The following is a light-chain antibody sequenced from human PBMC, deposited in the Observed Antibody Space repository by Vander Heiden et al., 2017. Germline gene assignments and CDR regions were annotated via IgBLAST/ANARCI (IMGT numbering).Light chain of an antibody. J-gene: IGKJ3*01. CDR2: WAS. V-gene: IGKV4-1*01. CDR1: QSVLYKSNNKNY. CDR3: QQDDSSPIT. Sequence: DIVMTQSPDSLAVSLGERATINCKSSQSVLYKSNNKNYLAWYQQKPGQPPKLLIYWASTRKSGVPVRFSGSGSGTDFTLTINSLQAEDVAVYYCQQDDSSPITFGHGTKVEIK.